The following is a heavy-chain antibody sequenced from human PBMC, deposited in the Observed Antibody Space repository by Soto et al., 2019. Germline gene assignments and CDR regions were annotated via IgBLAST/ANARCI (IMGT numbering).Heavy chain of an antibody. J-gene: IGHJ5*02. CDR2: ISGTGSNT. Sequence: PGGSLRLSCAASGFTFSSNAMSWVRQAPGKGLEWVSGISGTGSNTYYADSVKGRFTISRDNSKNTLYLQMNNLRAEDTAVYYCAKDNCISTSCYRLYNWFDPWGQGTLVTVSS. D-gene: IGHD2-2*01. V-gene: IGHV3-23*01. CDR3: AKDNCISTSCYRLYNWFDP. CDR1: GFTFSSNA.